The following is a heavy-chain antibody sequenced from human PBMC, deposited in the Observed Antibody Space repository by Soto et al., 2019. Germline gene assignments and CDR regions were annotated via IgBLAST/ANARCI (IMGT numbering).Heavy chain of an antibody. J-gene: IGHJ6*03. Sequence: PGGSLRLSCAASGFTFSSYSMNWVRQAPGKGLEWVSYISSSSSTIYYADSVKGRFTISRDNAKNLLYLQMNSLRAEDTAVYYFASWSQALSAYYYYYMDVWGKGTTVTVSS. CDR3: ASWSQALSAYYYYYMDV. CDR1: GFTFSSYS. V-gene: IGHV3-48*01. CDR2: ISSSSSTI.